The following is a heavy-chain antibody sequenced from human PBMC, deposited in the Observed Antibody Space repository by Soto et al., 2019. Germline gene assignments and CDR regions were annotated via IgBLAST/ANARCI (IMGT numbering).Heavy chain of an antibody. CDR3: AKAMAYSSGWYDHD. J-gene: IGHJ4*02. Sequence: PGGSLRLSCAASGFTFSSYAMSWVRQAPGRGLEWVSAISGTGGSAYYADSVKGRFTISRDNSKNTLYLQMNSLRAEDTAVYYCAKAMAYSSGWYDHDWGQGTLVTVSS. V-gene: IGHV3-23*01. CDR1: GFTFSSYA. D-gene: IGHD6-19*01. CDR2: ISGTGGSA.